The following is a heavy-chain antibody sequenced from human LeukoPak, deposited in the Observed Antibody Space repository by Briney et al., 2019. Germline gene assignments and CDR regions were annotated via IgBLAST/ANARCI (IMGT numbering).Heavy chain of an antibody. CDR1: GFTFSSYW. CDR3: AREAVAGAFDI. CDR2: ISYDGSNK. V-gene: IGHV3-30-3*01. D-gene: IGHD6-19*01. Sequence: GGSLRLSCAASGFTFSSYWMSWVRQAPGKGLEWVAVISYDGSNKYYADSVKGRFTISRDNSKNTLYLQMNSLRAEDTAVYYCAREAVAGAFDIWGQGTMVTVSS. J-gene: IGHJ3*02.